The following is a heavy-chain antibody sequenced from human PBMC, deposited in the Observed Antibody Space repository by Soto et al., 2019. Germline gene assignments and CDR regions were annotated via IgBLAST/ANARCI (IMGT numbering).Heavy chain of an antibody. J-gene: IGHJ6*02. CDR1: GGTFSSYA. D-gene: IGHD3-10*01. CDR3: ARSYSKGYNLPYGMGV. CDR2: IIPIFGTA. V-gene: IGHV1-69*06. Sequence: SSVKVSCKASGGTFSSYAISWVRQAPGQGLEWMGGIIPIFGTANYAQKFQGRVTITADKSTSTAYMELSSLRSEDTAVYYCARSYSKGYNLPYGMGVWGQGTTVTVSS.